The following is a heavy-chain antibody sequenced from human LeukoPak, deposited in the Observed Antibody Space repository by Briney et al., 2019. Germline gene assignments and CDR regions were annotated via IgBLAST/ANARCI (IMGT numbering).Heavy chain of an antibody. CDR3: ARGAVTAYYYYGMDV. CDR2: INHSGST. J-gene: IGHJ6*02. Sequence: PSETLSLTCAVYGGSFSGYYWSWIRQPPGKGLEWIGEINHSGSTNYNPSLKSRVTISVDTSKNQFSLKLSSVTAADTAAYYCARGAVTAYYYYGMDVWGQGTTVTVSS. D-gene: IGHD4-17*01. CDR1: GGSFSGYY. V-gene: IGHV4-34*01.